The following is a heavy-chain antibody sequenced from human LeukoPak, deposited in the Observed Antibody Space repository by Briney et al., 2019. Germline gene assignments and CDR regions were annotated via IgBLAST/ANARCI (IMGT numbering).Heavy chain of an antibody. J-gene: IGHJ4*02. CDR2: ISSSGSTI. V-gene: IGHV3-11*01. Sequence: NTGGSLRLSCAASGFTFSDYYMSWIRQAPGKGLEWVSYISSSGSTIYYADSVKGRFTISRDNAKNSLYLQMNSLRAEDTAVYYCARESYYYDSSGYYLIDYWGQGTLVTVSS. D-gene: IGHD3-22*01. CDR3: ARESYYYDSSGYYLIDY. CDR1: GFTFSDYY.